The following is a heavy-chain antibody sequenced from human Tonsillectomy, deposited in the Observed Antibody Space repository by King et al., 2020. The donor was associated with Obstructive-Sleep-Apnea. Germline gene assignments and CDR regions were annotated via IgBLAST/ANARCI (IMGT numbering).Heavy chain of an antibody. Sequence: QLQESGPGLVKPSETLSLTCTVSGGSIRSYYWSWIRQPPGRGLEWIGYIYYSGSTNYNPSLKSRVTISVDTSKNQFSLKLSSVTAADTAVYYCAGYDYSSGWNSFDPWGQGTLVTVSS. CDR3: AGYDYSSGWNSFDP. CDR2: IYYSGST. J-gene: IGHJ5*02. D-gene: IGHD6-19*01. V-gene: IGHV4-59*08. CDR1: GGSIRSYY.